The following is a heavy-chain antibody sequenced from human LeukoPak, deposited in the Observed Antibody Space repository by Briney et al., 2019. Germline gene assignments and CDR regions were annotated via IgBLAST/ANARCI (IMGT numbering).Heavy chain of an antibody. Sequence: GGSLRLSCAASGFTFSSYSMNWVRQAPGKGLEWVSSISSSSYIYYADSVKGRFTISRDNAKNSLYLQMNSLRAEDTAVYYCARSLYGDYLTDFNYWGQGTLVTVSS. J-gene: IGHJ4*02. CDR2: ISSSSYI. D-gene: IGHD4-17*01. V-gene: IGHV3-21*01. CDR3: ARSLYGDYLTDFNY. CDR1: GFTFSSYS.